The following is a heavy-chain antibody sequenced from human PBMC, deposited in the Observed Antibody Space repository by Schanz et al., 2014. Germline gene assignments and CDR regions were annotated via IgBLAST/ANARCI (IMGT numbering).Heavy chain of an antibody. CDR2: ISASGGDT. CDR1: GFSFSSYA. J-gene: IGHJ4*02. CDR3: AKVRYSSGWRGDYFDE. V-gene: IGHV3-23*04. D-gene: IGHD6-25*01. Sequence: EVQLVESGGGLVQPGGSLRLSCATSGFSFSSYAINWVRQAPGKGLEWVSVISASGGDTYYADSVKGRFTISRDNSKNTLYLQMNSLRAEDTAVYYCAKVRYSSGWRGDYFDEWGQGTLVTVAS.